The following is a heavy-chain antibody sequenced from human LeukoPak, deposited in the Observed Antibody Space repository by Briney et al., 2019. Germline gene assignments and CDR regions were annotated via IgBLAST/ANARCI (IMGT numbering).Heavy chain of an antibody. D-gene: IGHD3-10*01. CDR1: GGTFSRYA. J-gene: IGHJ6*03. CDR3: ATSGGDYYYYSLDV. Sequence: SVKVSCKASGGTFSRYAISWVRQAPGQGLEWMGGIIPVLGTTNYAQTFQNKVTITADESTGTTYMELSSLTSEDTAVYYCATSGGDYYYYSLDVWGKGTTVTVSS. V-gene: IGHV1-69*13. CDR2: IIPVLGTT.